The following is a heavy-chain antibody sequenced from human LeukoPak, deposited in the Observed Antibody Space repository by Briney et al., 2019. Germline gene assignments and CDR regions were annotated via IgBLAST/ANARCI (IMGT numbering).Heavy chain of an antibody. Sequence: GASVKVSCKASGHTFTSYGISWVRQAPGQGLEWMGWISAYNGNTNYAQKLQGRVTMTTDTSTSTAYMELRSLRSDDTAVYYCARSPPLAVAGTFDYWGQGTLVTVSS. D-gene: IGHD6-19*01. V-gene: IGHV1-18*01. CDR3: ARSPPLAVAGTFDY. J-gene: IGHJ4*02. CDR2: ISAYNGNT. CDR1: GHTFTSYG.